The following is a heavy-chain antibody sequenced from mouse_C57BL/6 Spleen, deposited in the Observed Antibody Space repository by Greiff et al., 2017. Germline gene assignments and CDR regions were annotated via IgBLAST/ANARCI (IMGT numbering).Heavy chain of an antibody. J-gene: IGHJ4*01. CDR1: GYTFTDYY. D-gene: IGHD2-14*01. CDR2: INPYNGGT. CDR3: ARKGYPYYAMDY. V-gene: IGHV1-19*01. Sequence: VQLQQSGPVLVKPGASVKMSCKASGYTFTDYYMNWVKQSHGKSLEWIGVINPYNGGTSSNQKFKGKATLTVDKSSSTAYMELNSLTSEDSAVYYCARKGYPYYAMDYWGQGTSVTVSS.